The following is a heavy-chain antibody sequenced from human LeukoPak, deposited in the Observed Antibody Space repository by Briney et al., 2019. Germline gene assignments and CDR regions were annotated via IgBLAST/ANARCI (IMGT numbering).Heavy chain of an antibody. D-gene: IGHD3-10*01. Sequence: GGSLRLSCAASGFTFSSYSMNWVRQAPGKGLEWVSSISSSSSYIYYADSVKGRFTISRDNAKNSLYLQMNSLRAEDTAVYYCARDRYGMVRGVTRHHYYYYMDVWGKGTTVTISS. CDR2: ISSSSSYI. CDR3: ARDRYGMVRGVTRHHYYYYMDV. V-gene: IGHV3-21*01. CDR1: GFTFSSYS. J-gene: IGHJ6*03.